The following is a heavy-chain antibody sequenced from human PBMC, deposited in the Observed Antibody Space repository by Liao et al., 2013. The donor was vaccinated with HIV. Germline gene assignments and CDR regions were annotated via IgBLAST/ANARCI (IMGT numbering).Heavy chain of an antibody. CDR2: IYASGTA. V-gene: IGHV4-61*02. Sequence: QVQLQESGPGLVKPSQTLSLTCTVSGGSISSGDDFWTWIRQPAGKGPEWIGRIYASGTANYNPSFKSRVSILVDTSNNQYSLKLTYMTAADTAMYYCARYHAGTFDYWGPGTLVTVSS. J-gene: IGHJ4*02. CDR3: ARYHAGTFDY. CDR1: GGSISSGDDF. D-gene: IGHD3-10*01.